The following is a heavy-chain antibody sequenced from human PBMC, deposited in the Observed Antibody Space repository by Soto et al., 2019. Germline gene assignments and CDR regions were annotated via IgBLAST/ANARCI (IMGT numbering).Heavy chain of an antibody. CDR2: IYYSGNT. Sequence: LSLTCTVSGSSISSSSYYWGWIRQPPGKGLVWIGSIYYSGNTYYNPSLKSRVTLSVDTSKNQFSLKLSSLTAAVTAVYYCAIQSIVREVIKIYYYGMHVWSLGTTVTVS. J-gene: IGHJ6*02. CDR3: AIQSIVREVIKIYYYGMHV. V-gene: IGHV4-39*01. CDR1: GSSISSSSYY. D-gene: IGHD3-10*01.